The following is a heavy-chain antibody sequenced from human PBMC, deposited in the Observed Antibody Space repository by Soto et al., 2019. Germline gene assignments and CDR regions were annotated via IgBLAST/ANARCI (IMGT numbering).Heavy chain of an antibody. Sequence: LRLSCAASGFTFSSYGMHWVRQAPGKGLEWVAVISYDGSNKYYADSVKGRFTISRDNSKNTLYLQMNSLRAEDTAVYYCAKDDTAMVTNHWGQGTLVTVSS. CDR2: ISYDGSNK. CDR1: GFTFSSYG. J-gene: IGHJ5*02. D-gene: IGHD5-18*01. V-gene: IGHV3-30*18. CDR3: AKDDTAMVTNH.